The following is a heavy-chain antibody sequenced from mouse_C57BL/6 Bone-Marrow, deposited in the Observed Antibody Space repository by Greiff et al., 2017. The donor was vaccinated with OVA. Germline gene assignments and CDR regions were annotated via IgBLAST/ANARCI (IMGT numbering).Heavy chain of an antibody. CDR3: ARPYYYGSSLTEDFDV. CDR2: ISNGGGST. CDR1: GFTFSDYY. V-gene: IGHV5-12*01. J-gene: IGHJ1*03. Sequence: EVKLVESGGGLVQPGGSLKLSCAASGFTFSDYYMYWVRQTPEKRLEWVAYISNGGGSTYYPDTVKGRFTISRDNAKNTLYLQMSRLKSEDTAMYYCARPYYYGSSLTEDFDVWGTGTTVTVSS. D-gene: IGHD1-1*01.